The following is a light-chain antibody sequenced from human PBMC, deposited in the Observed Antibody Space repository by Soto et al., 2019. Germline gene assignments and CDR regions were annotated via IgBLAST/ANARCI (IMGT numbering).Light chain of an antibody. CDR2: RNN. CDR1: SSNIGRNY. CDR3: AAWDDSLSGYV. Sequence: QSVLTQPPSASGTPGQRVTISFSGSSSNIGRNYVYWYQQLPGTAPKVLMYRNNQRPSGVPDRFSGSKSGTSASLAISGLRSEDEADYYCAAWDDSLSGYVFGTGTKVTVL. V-gene: IGLV1-47*01. J-gene: IGLJ1*01.